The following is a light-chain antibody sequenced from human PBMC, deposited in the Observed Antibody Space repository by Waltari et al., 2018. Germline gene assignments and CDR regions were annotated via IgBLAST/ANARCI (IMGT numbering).Light chain of an antibody. CDR1: QSVDDQ. CDR2: DAS. Sequence: EIVLTQSPATLSLSPGERATLSCRASQSVDDQLAWYQQKPGQAPRRLIYDASNRATGIPSRFSGSGSGTDFTLTISSLEPEDFAVYYCQQRSSWPLTFGGGTKVEIK. J-gene: IGKJ4*01. V-gene: IGKV3-11*01. CDR3: QQRSSWPLT.